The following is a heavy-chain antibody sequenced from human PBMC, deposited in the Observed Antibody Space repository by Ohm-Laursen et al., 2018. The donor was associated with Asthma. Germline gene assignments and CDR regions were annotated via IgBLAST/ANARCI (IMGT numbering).Heavy chain of an antibody. J-gene: IGHJ4*02. D-gene: IGHD3-16*01. V-gene: IGHV3-48*01. Sequence: SLRLSCAAPGFTFSNYNMIWVRQAPGKGLDWVSSITTGSSTIYYADSVRGRFTVSTDKVTNSLYLQINSLRPEDTAVYYCAAWGPRIYWGRGTLVTASS. CDR1: GFTFSNYN. CDR3: AAWGPRIY. CDR2: ITTGSSTI.